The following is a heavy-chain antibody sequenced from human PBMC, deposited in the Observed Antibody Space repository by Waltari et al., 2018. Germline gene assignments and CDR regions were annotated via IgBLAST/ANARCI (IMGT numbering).Heavy chain of an antibody. CDR1: GYSISSGYY. V-gene: IGHV4-38-2*02. CDR2: IYHSGST. D-gene: IGHD1-26*01. CDR3: ARDYHLWELLNAFDI. Sequence: QVQLQESGPGLVKPSETLSLTCAVSGYSISSGYYWGCVRQPPGKGLEWIGSIYHSGSTYYNPSLKSRVTISVDTSKNQFSLKLSSVTAADTAVYYCARDYHLWELLNAFDIWGQGTMVTVSS. J-gene: IGHJ3*02.